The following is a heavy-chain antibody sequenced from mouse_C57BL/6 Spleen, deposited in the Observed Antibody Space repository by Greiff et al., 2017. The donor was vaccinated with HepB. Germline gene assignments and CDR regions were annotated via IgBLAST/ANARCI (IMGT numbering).Heavy chain of an antibody. J-gene: IGHJ4*01. Sequence: VQLQQPGAELVKPGASVKLSCKASGYTFTSYWMQWVKQRPGQGLEWIGEIDPSDSYTNYNQKFKGKATLTVDTSASTAYMQLSSLTSEDSAVYYCARGVITTPYAMDYWGQGTSVTVSS. CDR3: ARGVITTPYAMDY. D-gene: IGHD1-1*01. CDR1: GYTFTSYW. V-gene: IGHV1-50*01. CDR2: IDPSDSYT.